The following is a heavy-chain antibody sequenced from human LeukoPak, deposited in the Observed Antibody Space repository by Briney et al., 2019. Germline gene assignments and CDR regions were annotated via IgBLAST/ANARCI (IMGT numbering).Heavy chain of an antibody. CDR2: FFYSGST. CDR1: GGSISPYY. J-gene: IGHJ2*01. CDR3: ARDRDEGFDL. Sequence: SETLSLTCTVSGGSISPYYWSWIRQPPGKGLEWIGYFFYSGSTNYNPSLKRRVIIAVDTSKNQISLTLSSVTAADTAVYYCARDRDEGFDLWGRGTLVTVSS. V-gene: IGHV4-59*01. D-gene: IGHD3-10*01.